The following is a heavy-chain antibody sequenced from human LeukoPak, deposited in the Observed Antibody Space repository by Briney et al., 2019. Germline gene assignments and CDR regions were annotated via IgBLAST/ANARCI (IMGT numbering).Heavy chain of an antibody. Sequence: ASVKVSCKASGGTFSSYAISWVRQAPGQGLEWMGRIIPILGIANYAQKFQGRVTITADKSTSTAYMELSSLRSEDTAVYYCATPIYGGYASYFDCWGQGTLVTVSS. V-gene: IGHV1-69*04. CDR1: GGTFSSYA. J-gene: IGHJ4*02. CDR3: ATPIYGGYASYFDC. D-gene: IGHD5-12*01. CDR2: IIPILGIA.